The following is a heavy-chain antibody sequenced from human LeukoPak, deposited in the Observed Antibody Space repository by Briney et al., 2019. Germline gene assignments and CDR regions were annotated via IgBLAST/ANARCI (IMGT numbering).Heavy chain of an antibody. V-gene: IGHV4-59*01. CDR1: GGSISSYY. D-gene: IGHD1-14*01. Sequence: SETLSLTCTVSGGSISSYYWSWIRQSPGKGLEWIGYSYYSGITSYNPSLKSRVTMSVDKSKNQFSLKVNSATAADTAVYYCARGEPVDYWGQGTLVTVSS. CDR2: SYYSGIT. J-gene: IGHJ4*02. CDR3: ARGEPVDY.